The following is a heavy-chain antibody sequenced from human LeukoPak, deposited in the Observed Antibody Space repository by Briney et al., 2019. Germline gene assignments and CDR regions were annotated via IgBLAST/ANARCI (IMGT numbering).Heavy chain of an antibody. V-gene: IGHV3-48*01. D-gene: IGHD3-22*01. J-gene: IGHJ4*02. CDR1: GFTFRSYE. Sequence: GGSLRLSCAVSGFTFRSYEMNWVRQAPGKGLEWVSYISSSSTTIHYADSVKGRFTISRDNAKNSVYLQMNSLRAEDTAVYYCAKARGYRYDNTADDYWGQGTLVIVSS. CDR3: AKARGYRYDNTADDY. CDR2: ISSSSTTI.